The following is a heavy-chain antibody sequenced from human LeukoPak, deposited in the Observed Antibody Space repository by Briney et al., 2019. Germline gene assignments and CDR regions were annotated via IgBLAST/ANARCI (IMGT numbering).Heavy chain of an antibody. Sequence: SETLSLTCAVYGGSFSGYYWSWIRQPPGKGLEWIGEINHSGSTNYNPSLKSRVTISVDTSKNQFSLKLSSVAAADTAVYYCARAVAGNDFWGQGTLSPSPQ. J-gene: IGHJ4*02. CDR2: INHSGST. V-gene: IGHV4-34*01. CDR1: GGSFSGYY. D-gene: IGHD6-19*01. CDR3: ARAVAGNDF.